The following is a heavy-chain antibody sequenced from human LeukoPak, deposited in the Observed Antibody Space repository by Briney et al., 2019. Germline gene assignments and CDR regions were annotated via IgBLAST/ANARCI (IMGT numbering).Heavy chain of an antibody. CDR3: TTPERYYYDTSDFYGSPY. CDR1: GFTFSSYE. J-gene: IGHJ4*02. CDR2: ITSKADGGTR. V-gene: IGHV3-15*01. Sequence: PGGSLRLSCGASGFTFSSYEMNWVRQAPGKGLEWVGRITSKADGGTRDYAAPVKGRFTISRDDSKNTLYLQMNSLKTEDTAVYYCTTPERYYYDTSDFYGSPYWGQGTLVTVSS. D-gene: IGHD3-22*01.